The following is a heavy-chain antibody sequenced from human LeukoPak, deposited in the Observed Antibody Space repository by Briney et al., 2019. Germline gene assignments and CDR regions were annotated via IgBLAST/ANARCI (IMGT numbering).Heavy chain of an antibody. Sequence: GGSLRLSCAVSGFTFSSYAMSWVRQAPGKGLEWVSGIGNSGRSTYYADSVKGRFTVSRDNFKNTLYLQMNGLRAEDTAVYYCAKDDYYYGMGVWGQGTTVTVSS. CDR3: AKDDYYYGMGV. CDR2: IGNSGRST. CDR1: GFTFSSYA. J-gene: IGHJ6*02. V-gene: IGHV3-23*01.